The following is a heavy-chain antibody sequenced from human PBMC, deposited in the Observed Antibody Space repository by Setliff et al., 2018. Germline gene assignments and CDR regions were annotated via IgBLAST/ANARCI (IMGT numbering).Heavy chain of an antibody. V-gene: IGHV3-48*01. Sequence: ETLSLTCAVYGGSFSDYHWNWVRQAPGKGLEWVSYISSSSSTIYYADSVKGRFTISRDNAKNSLYLQMNSLRAEDTAVYYCAKNGGDIVVVPAAPIDYWGQGTLVTVSS. J-gene: IGHJ4*02. CDR3: AKNGGDIVVVPAAPIDY. CDR1: GGSFSDYH. CDR2: ISSSSSTI. D-gene: IGHD2-2*01.